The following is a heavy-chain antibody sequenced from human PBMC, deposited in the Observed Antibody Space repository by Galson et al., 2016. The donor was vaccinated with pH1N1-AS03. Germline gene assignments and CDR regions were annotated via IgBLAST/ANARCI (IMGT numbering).Heavy chain of an antibody. D-gene: IGHD4/OR15-4a*01. CDR2: ISGNGFST. V-gene: IGHV3-64*01. CDR1: GFTFSSYA. CDR3: ARGPVSYANYWFPPPDY. J-gene: IGHJ4*02. Sequence: GFTFSSYAMFWVRQAPGKGLEYVSVISGNGFSTYYANSVKDRFTVSRDNSKNTLYLQMGSLRVEDMAVYYCARGPVSYANYWFPPPDYWGQGTLVTVSS.